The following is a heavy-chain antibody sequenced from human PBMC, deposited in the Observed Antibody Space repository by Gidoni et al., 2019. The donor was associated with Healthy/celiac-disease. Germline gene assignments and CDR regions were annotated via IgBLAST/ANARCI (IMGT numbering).Heavy chain of an antibody. D-gene: IGHD3-3*01. CDR2: ISGDGGST. CDR3: AKDQEFTISYLNWFDP. CDR1: GFTFDDYA. V-gene: IGHV3-43*02. Sequence: EVQLVESGGGVVQPGGSLRLSCAASGFTFDDYAMHWVRQAPGKGLEWVSLISGDGGSTYYADSVKGRFTISRDNSKNSLYLQMNSLRTEDTALYYCAKDQEFTISYLNWFDPWGQGTLVTVSS. J-gene: IGHJ5*02.